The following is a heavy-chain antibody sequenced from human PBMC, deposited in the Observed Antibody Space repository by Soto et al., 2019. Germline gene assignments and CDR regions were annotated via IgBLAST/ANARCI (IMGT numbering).Heavy chain of an antibody. CDR3: VSLPHRARPFES. J-gene: IGHJ4*02. V-gene: IGHV3-48*03. CDR2: ISTTGGHV. CDR1: GFLFRNYE. Sequence: EVRLVDSGGDLVKSGGSLRLSCVGSGFLFRNYEMNWVRQAPGTGLEWLAQISTTGGHVSESDSVKGRVTISRDNTKHTLYLQMHHLRTEGSGVYCCVSLPHRARPFESGGQGTLVNVSS.